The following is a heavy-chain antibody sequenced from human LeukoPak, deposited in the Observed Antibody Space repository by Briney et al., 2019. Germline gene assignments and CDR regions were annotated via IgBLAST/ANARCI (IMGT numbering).Heavy chain of an antibody. Sequence: SVKVSCKTSGGTFSRYAISWVRQAPGQGLESVGSIIPFFGSPNYAQKFQGRVTVTTDGSSDTAYMELRSLRSDDTAVYYCARERGGALDLWGHGTIVIVSS. CDR1: GGTFSRYA. V-gene: IGHV1-69*05. J-gene: IGHJ3*01. CDR2: IIPFFGSP. CDR3: ARERGGALDL. D-gene: IGHD3-10*01.